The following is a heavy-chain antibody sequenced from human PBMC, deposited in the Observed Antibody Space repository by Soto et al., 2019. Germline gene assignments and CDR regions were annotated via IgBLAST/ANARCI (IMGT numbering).Heavy chain of an antibody. CDR1: GYKFDKYW. J-gene: IGHJ5*02. CDR2: LYPGDSDT. Sequence: GESLKISCRGSGYKFDKYWIGWVRQKPGKGLEWMGILYPGDSDTRYNPSFQGLVTISGDKSISTIFLQWNSLNVSDTAVYYCVRGARHASHQGTWLDPWGPGTLVTVSS. V-gene: IGHV5-51*01. CDR3: VRGARHASHQGTWLDP. D-gene: IGHD1-1*01.